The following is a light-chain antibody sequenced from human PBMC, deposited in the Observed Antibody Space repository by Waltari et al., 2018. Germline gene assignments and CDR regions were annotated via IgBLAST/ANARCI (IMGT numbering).Light chain of an antibody. CDR2: EVS. J-gene: IGLJ2*01. CDR3: SSYTSSKGV. CDR1: SSAVGGYNY. Sequence: QSALTQPASVSGSPGPPITISCPGTSSAVGGYNYVSWYQQHPGKAPKLMIYEVSNRPAGVSNRFSGSKSGNTASLTISGLQAEDEADYYCSSYTSSKGVFGGGTKLTVL. V-gene: IGLV2-14*01.